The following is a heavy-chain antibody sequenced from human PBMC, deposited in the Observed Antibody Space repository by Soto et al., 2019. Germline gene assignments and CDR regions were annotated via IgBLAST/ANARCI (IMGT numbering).Heavy chain of an antibody. J-gene: IGHJ4*02. Sequence: QVQLVESGGGVVQPGTSLRLSCKASGFIFRDYLIHWVRQAPGKGREWLAVLSFDGTAEYYADSTRGRFTISRDIPKSTTYLVINNVRRDDTAMYYCARVATRLQSMEVLEYWGQGTLVTVPS. CDR2: LSFDGTAE. CDR1: GFIFRDYL. D-gene: IGHD2-21*02. CDR3: ARVATRLQSMEVLEY. V-gene: IGHV3-30*03.